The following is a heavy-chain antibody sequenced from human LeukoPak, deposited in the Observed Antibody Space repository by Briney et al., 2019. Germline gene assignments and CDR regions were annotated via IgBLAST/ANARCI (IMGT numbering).Heavy chain of an antibody. Sequence: SETLSLTCAVYGGSFSGYYWSWIRQPPGKGLEWIGEINHSGSTNYNPSLKSRVTMSVDTSKNQFSLKLSSVTAADTAVYYCARDTALPDAFDIWGQGTMVTVSS. CDR3: ARDTALPDAFDI. CDR2: INHSGST. V-gene: IGHV4-34*01. J-gene: IGHJ3*02. CDR1: GGSFSGYY.